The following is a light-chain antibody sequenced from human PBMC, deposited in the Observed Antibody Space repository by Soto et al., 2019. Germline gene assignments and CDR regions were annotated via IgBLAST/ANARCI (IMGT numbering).Light chain of an antibody. Sequence: DFQMTQSPSSLSASVGDRVTITCRTRQDIMTRLVWYQRKPGNVPNLLCYAESFLQSGVPSRFSGSGSGTEFTRTISRLQPEDVATDYCQKYSNVPPGYTLGQGTNVEIK. V-gene: IGKV1-27*01. J-gene: IGKJ2*01. CDR1: QDIMTR. CDR2: AES. CDR3: QKYSNVPPGYT.